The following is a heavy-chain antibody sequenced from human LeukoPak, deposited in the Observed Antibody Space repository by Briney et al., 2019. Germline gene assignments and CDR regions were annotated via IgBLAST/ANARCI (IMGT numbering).Heavy chain of an antibody. D-gene: IGHD2-2*01. CDR2: INHSGST. Sequence: KPSETLSLTCAVYGGSFSGYYWSWISQPPGKGLEWIGEINHSGSTTYNPSLKSRVTISVETSKNQFSLKLSSVTAADTAVYYCARGYCSSTSCSKRAYYFDYWGQGTLVTVSS. CDR1: GGSFSGYY. J-gene: IGHJ4*02. CDR3: ARGYCSSTSCSKRAYYFDY. V-gene: IGHV4-34*01.